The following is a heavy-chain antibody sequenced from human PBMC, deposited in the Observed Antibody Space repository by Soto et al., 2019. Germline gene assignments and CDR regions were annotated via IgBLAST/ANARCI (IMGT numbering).Heavy chain of an antibody. CDR1: GGSISSSSYY. CDR2: IYYSGST. D-gene: IGHD7-27*01. V-gene: IGHV4-39*01. Sequence: SETLSLTCTVSGGSISSSSYYWGWIRQPPGKGLEWIGSIYYSGSTYYNPSLKSRVTISVDTSKNQFSLKLSSVTAADTAVYYCARVFSISNSLDYWGQGTLVT. J-gene: IGHJ4*02. CDR3: ARVFSISNSLDY.